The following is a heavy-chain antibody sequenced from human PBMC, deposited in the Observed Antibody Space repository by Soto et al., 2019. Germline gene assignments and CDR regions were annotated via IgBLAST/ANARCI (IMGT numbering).Heavy chain of an antibody. J-gene: IGHJ5*02. D-gene: IGHD2-2*01. Sequence: SVKVSCKASGGTFSSYAISWVRQAPGQGLEWMGGIIPIFGTANYAQKFQGRVSMTTDTSTTTAYMELRSLRSDDTAVYYCARVVPGAEAWFGPWGQGTLVTVSS. V-gene: IGHV1-69*05. CDR1: GGTFSSYA. CDR3: ARVVPGAEAWFGP. CDR2: IIPIFGTA.